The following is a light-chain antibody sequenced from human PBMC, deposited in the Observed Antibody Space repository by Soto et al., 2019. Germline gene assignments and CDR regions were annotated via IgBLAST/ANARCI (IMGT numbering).Light chain of an antibody. Sequence: QSALTQPRSVSGSPGQSVTISCTGTSSDVDDYNYVSWFQQHPGKAPKLMIYDVSERPSGVPDRFSGSKSGNTASLTISGLQAEDEADYYCCSYGGTFYVSGNGTKVTVL. CDR1: SSDVDDYNY. CDR2: DVS. CDR3: CSYGGTFYV. V-gene: IGLV2-11*01. J-gene: IGLJ1*01.